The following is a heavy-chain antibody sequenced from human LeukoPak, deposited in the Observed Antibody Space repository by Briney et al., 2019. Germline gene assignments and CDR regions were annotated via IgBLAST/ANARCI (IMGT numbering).Heavy chain of an antibody. D-gene: IGHD3-22*01. J-gene: IGHJ4*02. Sequence: GALVKVSCKASGYTFTSYYMHWVRQAPGQGLEWMGIINPSGGSTSYAQKFQGRVTMTRDTSTSTVYMELSSLRSEDTAVYYCARDRYYYDSSGYYSHFDYWGQGTLVTVSS. CDR1: GYTFTSYY. CDR2: INPSGGST. CDR3: ARDRYYYDSSGYYSHFDY. V-gene: IGHV1-46*01.